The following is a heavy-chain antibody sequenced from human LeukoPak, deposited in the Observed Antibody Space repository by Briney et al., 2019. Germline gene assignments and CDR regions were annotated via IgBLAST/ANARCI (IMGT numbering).Heavy chain of an antibody. CDR3: ARRLWSGSSNWFDP. V-gene: IGHV4-31*03. D-gene: IGHD3-10*01. CDR2: IYYRGTT. CDR1: GGSINSGGYY. J-gene: IGHJ5*02. Sequence: SETLSLTCTVSGGSINSGGYYWAWLRQHPGKGLEWIGYIYYRGTTYYNPSLKSRITMSVDTSKNQFSLHLSSVTAADTAVYYCARRLWSGSSNWFDPWGQGTLVTVSS.